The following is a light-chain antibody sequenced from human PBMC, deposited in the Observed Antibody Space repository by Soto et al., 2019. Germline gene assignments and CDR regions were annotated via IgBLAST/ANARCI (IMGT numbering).Light chain of an antibody. CDR3: QQRSNWPWT. V-gene: IGKV3D-20*02. Sequence: EIVLTQSPGTLSLSPGESATLPCRASQSVSSGYLAWYQQKPGQAPRLLIYGASSRATGIPDRFSGSGSGTDFTLTISRLEPEDFAVYYCQQRSNWPWTFGQGTKVDIK. CDR2: GAS. CDR1: QSVSSGY. J-gene: IGKJ1*01.